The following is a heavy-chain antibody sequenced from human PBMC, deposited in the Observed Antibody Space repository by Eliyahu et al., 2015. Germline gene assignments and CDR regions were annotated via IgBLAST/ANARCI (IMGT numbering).Heavy chain of an antibody. CDR2: ISYDGXNK. J-gene: IGHJ4*02. CDR1: GFTFSSYA. Sequence: SGFTFSSYAXHWVRQAPGKGLEWVAVISYDGXNKXYADSVKGRFTISRDNSKNTLYLQMNSLRAEDTAVYYCARRDDDYGDYWGQGTLVTVSS. D-gene: IGHD3-3*01. CDR3: ARRDDDYGDY. V-gene: IGHV3-30*01.